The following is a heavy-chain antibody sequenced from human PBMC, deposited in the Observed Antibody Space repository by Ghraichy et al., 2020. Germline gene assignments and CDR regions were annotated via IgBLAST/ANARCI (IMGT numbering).Heavy chain of an antibody. J-gene: IGHJ4*02. CDR3: VLGTFLLNYFDY. V-gene: IGHV3-23*01. D-gene: IGHD3-9*01. CDR1: GFTFSSYA. CDR2: ISGSGGST. Sequence: GGSLRLSCAASGFTFSSYAMSWVRQAPGKGLEWVSAISGSGGSTYYADSVKGRFTISRDNSKNTLYLQMNSLRAEDTAVYYCVLGTFLLNYFDYWGQGTLVTVSS.